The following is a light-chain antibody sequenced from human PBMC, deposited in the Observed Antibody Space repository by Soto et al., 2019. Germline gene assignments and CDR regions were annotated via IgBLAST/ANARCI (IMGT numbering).Light chain of an antibody. CDR2: GAT. Sequence: DIRMTQSPYSLSASVGDRVTLTCRASQNINSYLNWYQHKPGRAPKVLVYGATNLPSGVPSRFSGSGSGTEFTFTISSLQPEDFATYYCQQSHNAPLTFGGGTRVE. J-gene: IGKJ4*01. CDR3: QQSHNAPLT. CDR1: QNINSY. V-gene: IGKV1-39*01.